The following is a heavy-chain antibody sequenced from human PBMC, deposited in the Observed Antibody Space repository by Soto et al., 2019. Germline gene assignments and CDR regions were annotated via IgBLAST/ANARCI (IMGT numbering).Heavy chain of an antibody. CDR3: ARRWGRTFDY. CDR2: IYYSGST. J-gene: IGHJ4*02. V-gene: IGHV4-59*08. Sequence: QVQLQESGPGLVKPSETLSLTCTVSGGSISSYCWSWIRQPPGKGLEWIGYIYYSGSTNYNPSLKSRVTISVDTSKNQFSLKLSSVTAADTAVYYCARRWGRTFDYWGQGTLVTVSS. D-gene: IGHD7-27*01. CDR1: GGSISSYC.